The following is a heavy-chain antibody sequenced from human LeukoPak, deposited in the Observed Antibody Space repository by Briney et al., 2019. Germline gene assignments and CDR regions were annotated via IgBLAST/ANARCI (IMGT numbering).Heavy chain of an antibody. V-gene: IGHV1-69*13. CDR2: IIPIFGTA. CDR3: ARDHYDFWSGYLNFDY. Sequence: SVKVSCKVSGGTFSSYAISWVRQAPGQGLEWMGGIIPIFGTANYAQKFQGRVTITADESTSTAYMELSSLRSEDTAVYYCARDHYDFWSGYLNFDYWGQGTLVTVSS. J-gene: IGHJ4*02. D-gene: IGHD3-3*01. CDR1: GGTFSSYA.